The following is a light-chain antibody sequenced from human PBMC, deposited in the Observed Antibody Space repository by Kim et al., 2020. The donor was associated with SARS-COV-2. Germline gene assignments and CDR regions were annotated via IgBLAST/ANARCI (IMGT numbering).Light chain of an antibody. CDR2: GKN. CDR1: SLRSFY. Sequence: SSELTQDPAVSVALGQTVKITCRGDSLRSFYASWYQQRPGQAPLLVIYGKNTRPSGIPDRLSGSASGNTASLTISGTQAEDEGDFYCQSRDSGGKVVFGGGTQLTVL. V-gene: IGLV3-19*01. J-gene: IGLJ2*01. CDR3: QSRDSGGKVV.